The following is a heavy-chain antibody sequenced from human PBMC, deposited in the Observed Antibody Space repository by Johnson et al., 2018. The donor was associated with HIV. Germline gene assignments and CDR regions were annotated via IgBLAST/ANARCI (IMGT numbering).Heavy chain of an antibody. J-gene: IGHJ3*02. D-gene: IGHD5-12*01. Sequence: QVQLVESGGGVVQPGGSLRLSCAASGFTFSSYAIHWVRQAPGKGLQWVAIISYDGSNNYYADSVKGRFTISRDNSKNTLYLQMNSLRAEDTAVFYCAKIVATSDDVFDIWGQGTKVTVSS. CDR2: ISYDGSNN. V-gene: IGHV3-30*04. CDR1: GFTFSSYA. CDR3: AKIVATSDDVFDI.